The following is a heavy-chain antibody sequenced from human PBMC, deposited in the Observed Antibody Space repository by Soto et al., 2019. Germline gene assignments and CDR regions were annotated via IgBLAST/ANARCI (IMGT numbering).Heavy chain of an antibody. CDR2: IYYSGST. J-gene: IGHJ4*02. Sequence: SETLSLTCTVSGGSISSYYWSWIRQPPGKGLEWIGYIYYSGSTNYNPSLKSRVTISVDTSKNQFSLKLSSVTAADTAVYYCARGLGVTDYWGQGTLVTVSS. CDR1: GGSISSYY. V-gene: IGHV4-59*01. D-gene: IGHD2-8*01. CDR3: ARGLGVTDY.